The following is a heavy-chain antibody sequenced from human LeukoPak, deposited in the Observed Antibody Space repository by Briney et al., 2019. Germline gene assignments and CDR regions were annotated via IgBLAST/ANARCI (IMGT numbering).Heavy chain of an antibody. J-gene: IGHJ6*03. V-gene: IGHV3-23*01. CDR3: AKQGRDWLRDYYYYMDV. CDR2: FGGRGGST. CDR1: GFTFSSYS. Sequence: GGSLRLSCAASGFTFSSYSMNWVRQAPGKGLEWVSTFGGRGGSTYYADSVKGRFTISRDNSRNTLYLQMNSLRAEDTAVYYCAKQGRDWLRDYYYYMDVWGKGTTVTISS. D-gene: IGHD3-9*01.